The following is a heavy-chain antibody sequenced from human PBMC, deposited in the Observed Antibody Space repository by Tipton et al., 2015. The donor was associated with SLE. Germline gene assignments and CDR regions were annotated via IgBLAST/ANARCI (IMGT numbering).Heavy chain of an antibody. CDR2: ISSNGGST. J-gene: IGHJ6*03. CDR1: GFTFSSYP. D-gene: IGHD6-19*01. Sequence: SLRLSCAASGFTFSSYPIHWVRQAPGKGLEYVSAISSNGGSTYYADSVKGRFTISRDNSKNTLYLQMGSPRTEDMAMYYCARGGWASNYYHYMDVWGKGTTVTVSS. CDR3: ARGGWASNYYHYMDV. V-gene: IGHV3-64*02.